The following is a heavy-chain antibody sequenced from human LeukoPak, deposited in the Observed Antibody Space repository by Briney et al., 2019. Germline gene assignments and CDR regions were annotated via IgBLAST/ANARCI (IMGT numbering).Heavy chain of an antibody. D-gene: IGHD4-23*01. V-gene: IGHV4-39*01. CDR1: GGSISSTSYY. CDR2: IHYGGST. CDR3: ASDTSTVVRFDY. J-gene: IGHJ4*02. Sequence: SETLSLTCTVSGGSISSTSYYWGWIRQPPGKGLEWLGSIHYGGSTYFNPSLKSRVTISVDTSKNQLSLKLSSVTAADTAVYYCASDTSTVVRFDYWGQGTPVTVSS.